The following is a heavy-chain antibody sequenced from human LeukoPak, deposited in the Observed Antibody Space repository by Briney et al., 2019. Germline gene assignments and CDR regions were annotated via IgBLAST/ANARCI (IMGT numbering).Heavy chain of an antibody. CDR1: GFXFSTYS. CDR2: ISSGSSTI. V-gene: IGHV3-48*02. CDR3: ARSSGRFLDY. Sequence: GGSLRLSCAASGFXFSTYSINWVRQAPGKGLEWLSCISSGSSTIYYADSVKGRFTISRENAKNSLYLQMNSLRDEDTAVYYCARSSGRFLDYWGQGTLVTVSS. D-gene: IGHD6-19*01. J-gene: IGHJ4*02.